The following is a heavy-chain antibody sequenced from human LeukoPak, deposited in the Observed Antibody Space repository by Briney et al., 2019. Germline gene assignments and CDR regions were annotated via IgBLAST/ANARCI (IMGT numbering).Heavy chain of an antibody. D-gene: IGHD3-10*01. Sequence: PGGTLTLSCAASGFTFSDYYMSCIRQAPGKGLEWVSYISSSGSTIHYADSVKGRFTISRDNAKNSLYLQMNSLRAEDTAVYYCARLVGLRVVRGVAYFDYWGQGTLVTVSS. CDR1: GFTFSDYY. CDR3: ARLVGLRVVRGVAYFDY. CDR2: ISSSGSTI. V-gene: IGHV3-11*04. J-gene: IGHJ4*02.